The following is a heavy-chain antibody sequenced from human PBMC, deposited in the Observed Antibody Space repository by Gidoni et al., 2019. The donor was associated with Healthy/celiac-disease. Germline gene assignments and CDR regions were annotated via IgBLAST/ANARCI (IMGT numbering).Heavy chain of an antibody. V-gene: IGHV4-39*01. J-gene: IGHJ4*02. Sequence: QLQLQESGPGLVKPSETLSLTCTVSGGSISSSSSYWGWIRQPPGKGLEWIGSIYYSGSTYYNPSLKSRVTISVDTSKNQFSLKLSSVTAADTAVYYCARHPPQYDYVWGSYVGGFGYWGQGTLVTVSS. CDR1: GGSISSSSSY. CDR2: IYYSGST. CDR3: ARHPPQYDYVWGSYVGGFGY. D-gene: IGHD3-16*01.